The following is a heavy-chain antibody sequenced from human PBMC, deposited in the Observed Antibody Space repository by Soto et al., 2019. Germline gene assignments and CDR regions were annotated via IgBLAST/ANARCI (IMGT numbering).Heavy chain of an antibody. CDR2: IYYSGST. CDR3: ARVSWTIFGVVKYNWLDP. Sequence: SETLSLTCTVSGGSISSYYWSWIRQPPGKGLEWIGYIYYSGSTNYNPSLKSRVTISVDTSKNQFSLKLSSVTAADTAVYYCARVSWTIFGVVKYNWLDPWGQGNLVTV. J-gene: IGHJ5*02. D-gene: IGHD3-3*01. CDR1: GGSISSYY. V-gene: IGHV4-59*01.